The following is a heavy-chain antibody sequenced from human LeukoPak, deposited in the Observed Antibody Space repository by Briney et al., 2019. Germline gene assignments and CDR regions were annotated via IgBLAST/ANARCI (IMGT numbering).Heavy chain of an antibody. J-gene: IGHJ4*02. CDR1: GGTFSSYA. CDR3: ARVNGDYSSSSTGFDY. D-gene: IGHD6-6*01. CDR2: IIPILGIA. V-gene: IGHV1-69*04. Sequence: SVKVSCKASGGTFSSYAISWVRQAPGQGLEWMGRIIPILGIANYAQKFQGRVTMTADKSTSTAYMELSSLRSEDAAVYYCARVNGDYSSSSTGFDYWGQGTLVTVSS.